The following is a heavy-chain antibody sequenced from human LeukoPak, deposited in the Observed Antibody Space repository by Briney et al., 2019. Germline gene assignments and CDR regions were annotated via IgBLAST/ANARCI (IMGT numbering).Heavy chain of an antibody. CDR3: ARDKSKSMGRGVIIKDHSYYYMDV. Sequence: PGGSLRLSCAASGFTFSSYEMNWVRQAPGKWLEWVAFIRSDGSNKYYADSVKGRFTISRDNSKNSLYLQMNSLRAEDTAVYYCARDKSKSMGRGVIIKDHSYYYMDVWGKGTTVTISS. CDR2: IRSDGSNK. D-gene: IGHD3-10*01. CDR1: GFTFSSYE. V-gene: IGHV3-30*02. J-gene: IGHJ6*03.